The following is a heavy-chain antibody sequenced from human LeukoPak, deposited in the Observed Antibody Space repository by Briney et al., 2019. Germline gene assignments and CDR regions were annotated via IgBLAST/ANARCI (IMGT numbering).Heavy chain of an antibody. Sequence: PGGSLRLSCAASGFTFSNAWMSWVRQAPGKGLEWVANIKQDGSEKYYVISVKGRFTISRDNAKNSLYLQMNSLRAEDTAFYYCARGEWDLRDWGQGTLVIVSS. CDR2: IKQDGSEK. CDR3: ARGEWDLRD. CDR1: GFTFSNAW. D-gene: IGHD1-26*01. V-gene: IGHV3-7*03. J-gene: IGHJ4*02.